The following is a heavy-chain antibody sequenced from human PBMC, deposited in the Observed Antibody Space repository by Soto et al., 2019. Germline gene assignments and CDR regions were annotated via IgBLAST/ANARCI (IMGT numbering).Heavy chain of an antibody. CDR2: ISGYNGDT. D-gene: IGHD2-8*01. CDR1: GYTFTRYG. J-gene: IGHJ6*02. Sequence: QGHLVQSGAEVKKPGTSVKVSCKASGYTFTRYGISWVRQAPGHGLEWMGWISGYNGDTNYAQNLQGRVTMTRDTFSSTAYMEPRSLTSVDTAVYYCAKNGQPPYYYYGLDVWGQVTTVTVSS. CDR3: AKNGQPPYYYYGLDV. V-gene: IGHV1-18*01.